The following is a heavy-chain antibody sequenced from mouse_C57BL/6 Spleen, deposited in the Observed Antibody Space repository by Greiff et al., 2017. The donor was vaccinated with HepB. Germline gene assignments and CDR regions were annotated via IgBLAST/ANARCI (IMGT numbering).Heavy chain of an antibody. CDR3: ARSYGSLPYFDY. J-gene: IGHJ2*01. CDR1: GYTFTSYW. CDR2: INPSNGGS. V-gene: IGHV1-53*01. Sequence: QVQLQQPGTELVKPGASVELSCKASGYTFTSYWMHWVKQRPGQGLEWIGNINPSNGGSNYNEKFKSKATLTVDKSSSTAYMQLSSLTSEDSAVYYCARSYGSLPYFDYWGQGTTLTVSS. D-gene: IGHD1-1*01.